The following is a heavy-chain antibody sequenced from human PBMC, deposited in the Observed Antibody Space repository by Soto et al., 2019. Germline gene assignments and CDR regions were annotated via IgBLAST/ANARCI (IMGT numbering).Heavy chain of an antibody. Sequence: SHTSTVSDGSISSYYWSWIRQPPGKGLEWIGYIYYSGSTYYNPSLKSRVTISVDTSKNQFSLKLSSVTAADTAVYYCARVPGLWGQGTLDTVSS. V-gene: IGHV4-59*12. CDR2: IYYSGST. CDR3: ARVPGL. D-gene: IGHD3-10*01. J-gene: IGHJ4*02. CDR1: DGSISSYY.